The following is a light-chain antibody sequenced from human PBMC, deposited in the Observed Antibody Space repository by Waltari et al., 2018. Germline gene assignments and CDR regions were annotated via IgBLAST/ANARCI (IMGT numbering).Light chain of an antibody. J-gene: IGKJ4*01. CDR1: RFVSSNY. CDR3: QQYGNSPLT. CDR2: DAS. V-gene: IGKV3-20*01. Sequence: EIVLTQSPGTLSLSPGDRATLSCRASRFVSSNYLAWYQQKPGQTPRLLIYDASARATGIADRFSGSGSGTDFTLTISRLEPEDFAVYYCQQYGNSPLTFGGGTKVE.